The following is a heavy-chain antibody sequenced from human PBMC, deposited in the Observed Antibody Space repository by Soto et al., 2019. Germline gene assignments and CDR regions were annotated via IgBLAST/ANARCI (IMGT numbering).Heavy chain of an antibody. CDR3: ARDYGDYFLYNWFDP. CDR1: GFTFSSYG. Sequence: QVQLVESGGGVVQPGRSLRLSCAASGFTFSSYGMHWVRQAPGKGLEWVAVIWYDGSNKYYADSVKGRFTISRDNSKNTLYLQMNSLRAEDTAVYYCARDYGDYFLYNWFDPWGQGTLVTVSS. J-gene: IGHJ5*02. D-gene: IGHD4-17*01. V-gene: IGHV3-33*01. CDR2: IWYDGSNK.